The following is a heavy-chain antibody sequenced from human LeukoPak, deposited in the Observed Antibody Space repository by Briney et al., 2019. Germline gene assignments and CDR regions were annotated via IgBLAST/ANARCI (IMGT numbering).Heavy chain of an antibody. V-gene: IGHV4-34*01. CDR1: GGSISSYY. Sequence: SETLSLTCTVSGGSISSYYWSWIRQPPGKGLEWSGEINHSGSTNYNPSLKIRVTISVDTSKNQFSLKLSSVTAADTAVYYCARLTGYGPKAFDIWGQGTMVTVSS. J-gene: IGHJ3*02. CDR2: INHSGST. CDR3: ARLTGYGPKAFDI. D-gene: IGHD3-9*01.